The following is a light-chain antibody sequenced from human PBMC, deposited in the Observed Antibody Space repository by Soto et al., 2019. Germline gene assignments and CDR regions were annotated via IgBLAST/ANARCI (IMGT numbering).Light chain of an antibody. CDR3: RHYGSSPPFA. J-gene: IGKJ2*01. CDR1: QTVSSSS. CDR2: GAS. Sequence: EVVLTQSPGTLSLSPGERATLSCRASQTVSSSSLAWYQQQPGQAPRLLMYGASSRATGIPDRFSGSGSGTDFTIPISRMEPEDLAVFYCRHYGSSPPFAFGQGNKREI. V-gene: IGKV3-20*01.